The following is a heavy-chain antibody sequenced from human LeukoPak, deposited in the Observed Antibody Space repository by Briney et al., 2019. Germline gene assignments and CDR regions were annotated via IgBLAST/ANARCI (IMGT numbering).Heavy chain of an antibody. CDR3: ARGAAAGKGDAFDI. Sequence: SETLSLTCTVSGGSISSYYWSWIRQPPGKGLEWIGYIYYSGSTNYNPSLKNRVTISVDTSKNQFSLKLSSVTAADTAVYYCARGAAAGKGDAFDIWGQGTVVTVSS. CDR2: IYYSGST. CDR1: GGSISSYY. D-gene: IGHD6-13*01. V-gene: IGHV4-59*01. J-gene: IGHJ3*02.